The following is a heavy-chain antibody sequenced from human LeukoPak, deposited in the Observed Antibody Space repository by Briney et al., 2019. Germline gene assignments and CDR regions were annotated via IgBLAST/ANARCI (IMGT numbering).Heavy chain of an antibody. CDR1: GFTFSSYS. CDR3: ARGGYSYGSNWFDP. Sequence: GGSLRLSCAASGFTFSSYSMNWVRQPPGKGLEWLPSISSSSSYIYYADSVKGRFTISRDNAKNSLYLQMNSLRAEDTAVYYCARGGYSYGSNWFDPWGQGTLVTVSS. CDR2: ISSSSSYI. V-gene: IGHV3-21*01. D-gene: IGHD5-18*01. J-gene: IGHJ5*02.